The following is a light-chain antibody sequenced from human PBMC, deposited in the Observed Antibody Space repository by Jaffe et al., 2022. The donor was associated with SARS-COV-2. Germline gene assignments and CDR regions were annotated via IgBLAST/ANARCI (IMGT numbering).Light chain of an antibody. V-gene: IGLV1-47*01. CDR2: RNN. Sequence: QSVLTQPPSASGTPGQRVTISCSGSSSNIGNNFVYWYQQFPGTAPKLLIYRNNQRPSGVPDRFSGSKSGTSASLAISGLRSEDESDYYCASWDDSLSGVLFGGGTKLTVL. J-gene: IGLJ2*01. CDR1: SSNIGNNF. CDR3: ASWDDSLSGVL.